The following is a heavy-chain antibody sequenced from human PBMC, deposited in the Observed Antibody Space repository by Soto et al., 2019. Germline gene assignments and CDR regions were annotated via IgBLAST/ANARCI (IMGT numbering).Heavy chain of an antibody. Sequence: QVHLQESGPGLVRPSETLSLTCTVSGGSLKTYYWSWIRQPPGGGLEWIGYIFSSGSPNYNPSLRGRVTISVDTSNNQFSLKLSSVTAADTAVYYCARVAGMSSYNHMDVWGKGTAVAVSS. J-gene: IGHJ6*03. CDR1: GGSLKTYY. D-gene: IGHD6-19*01. V-gene: IGHV4-59*01. CDR3: ARVAGMSSYNHMDV. CDR2: IFSSGSP.